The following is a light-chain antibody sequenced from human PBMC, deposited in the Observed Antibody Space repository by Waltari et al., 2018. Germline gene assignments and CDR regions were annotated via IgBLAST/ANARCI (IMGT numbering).Light chain of an antibody. CDR1: SGVNVANPR. CDR2: YKSDSDK. CDR3: MIWRSGASE. J-gene: IGLJ2*01. Sequence: QAVLTQPSSLSASPGASASLTYTLRSGVNVANPRLSWYQQKPGSPPQYLLRYKSDSDKQQGSGVPSRFSGSKDASANAGILLISGLQSEDEADYYCMIWRSGASEFGGGTKLTVL. V-gene: IGLV5-45*03.